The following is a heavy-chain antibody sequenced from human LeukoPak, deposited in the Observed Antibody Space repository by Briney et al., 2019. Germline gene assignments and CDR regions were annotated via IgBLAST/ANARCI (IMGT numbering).Heavy chain of an antibody. J-gene: IGHJ3*02. Sequence: ASVKVSCKASGGTFNTYAISWVRQAPGQGLEWMGRIIPILGITNYAQKFQGRVTITADKSTTTAYMELSSLRSEDTAVYYCARGDIVDAFDIWGQGTMVTVSS. V-gene: IGHV1-69*10. CDR2: IIPILGIT. D-gene: IGHD2-15*01. CDR1: GGTFNTYA. CDR3: ARGDIVDAFDI.